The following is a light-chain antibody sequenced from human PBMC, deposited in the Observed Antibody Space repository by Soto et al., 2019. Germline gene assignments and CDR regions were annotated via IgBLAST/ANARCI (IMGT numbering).Light chain of an antibody. CDR2: GTS. J-gene: IGKJ1*01. CDR3: QQYNNWPQT. Sequence: EILMTQSPATLSVSPGERATLSCRASQSVSSNLAWYQQKPGQAPRPHIYGTSTRATGIPARFSGSGSGAEFTLAISSLQSEDFAFYYCQQYNNWPQTFGQGTKVEIK. V-gene: IGKV3-15*01. CDR1: QSVSSN.